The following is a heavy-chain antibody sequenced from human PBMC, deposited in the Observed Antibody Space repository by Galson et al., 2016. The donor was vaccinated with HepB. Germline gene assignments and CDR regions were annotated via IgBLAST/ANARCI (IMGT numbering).Heavy chain of an antibody. J-gene: IGHJ6*02. CDR3: ARVMSTTNFYYYYYALDV. D-gene: IGHD5-24*01. Sequence: SVKVSCKASGYTFTNYALNWVRQAPGQGLEWMGWINTNAGNPTSAQGFTGRFVFSFDPSVSTAYLQISILKAEDTAVYYCARVMSTTNFYYYYYALDVWGQGTTVTVSS. CDR1: GYTFTNYA. CDR2: INTNAGNP. V-gene: IGHV7-4-1*02.